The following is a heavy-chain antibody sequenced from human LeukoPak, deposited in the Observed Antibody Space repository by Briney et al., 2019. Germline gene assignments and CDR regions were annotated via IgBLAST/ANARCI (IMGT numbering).Heavy chain of an antibody. CDR1: GFTFSRYW. D-gene: IGHD1-26*01. V-gene: IGHV3-74*01. CDR3: VRDNRSYNFDY. J-gene: IGHJ4*02. Sequence: PGRSLRLSCAASGFTFSRYWMHWVRQAPGKGLVWVSCIKSDGSSTSTADSAKGRFTISRDNAKNTVYLQMNSLRAEDTAVYYCVRDNRSYNFDYWGQGTLVTVSS. CDR2: IKSDGSST.